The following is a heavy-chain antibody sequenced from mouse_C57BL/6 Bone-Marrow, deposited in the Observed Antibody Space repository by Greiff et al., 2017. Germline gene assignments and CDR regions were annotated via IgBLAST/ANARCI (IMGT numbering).Heavy chain of an antibody. J-gene: IGHJ4*01. CDR1: GYTFTGYW. D-gene: IGHD1-1*01. V-gene: IGHV1-9*01. Sequence: VQLQQSGAELMKPGASVKLSCKATGYTFTGYWIEWVKQRPGHGLEWIGVSLTGSGSTNYNEKFKGKATFTADTSSNTAYMQLSSLTTEDSAIYYCARFPNYYGNAMYYWGQGTSVTVSS. CDR3: ARFPNYYGNAMYY. CDR2: SLTGSGST.